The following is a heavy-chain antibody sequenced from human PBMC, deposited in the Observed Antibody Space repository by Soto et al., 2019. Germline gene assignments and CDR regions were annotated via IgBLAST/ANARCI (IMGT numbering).Heavy chain of an antibody. CDR2: ISSSSSYI. J-gene: IGHJ3*02. CDR3: ARDRQKSSGYCDHDAFDI. V-gene: IGHV3-21*01. Sequence: EVQLVESGGGLAKPGGSLRLSCAASGFTFSSYSMNWVRQAPGKGLEWVSSISSSSSYIYYADSVKGRFTISRDNAKNSLYVQMNSLRAEDTAVDYCARDRQKSSGYCDHDAFDIWGQGTMVTVSS. D-gene: IGHD3-22*01. CDR1: GFTFSSYS.